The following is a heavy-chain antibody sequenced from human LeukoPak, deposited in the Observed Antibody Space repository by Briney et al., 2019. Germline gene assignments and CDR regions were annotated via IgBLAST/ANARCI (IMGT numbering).Heavy chain of an antibody. D-gene: IGHD3-22*01. CDR1: GFTFSSYA. V-gene: IGHV3-23*01. J-gene: IGHJ4*02. Sequence: GGSLRLSRAASGFTFSSYAMSWVRQAPGKGLEWVSAISGSGGSTYYADSVKGRFTISRDNSKNTLYLQMNSLRAEDTAVYYCAKDHDYYDSSGYYSWGQGTLVTVSS. CDR2: ISGSGGST. CDR3: AKDHDYYDSSGYYS.